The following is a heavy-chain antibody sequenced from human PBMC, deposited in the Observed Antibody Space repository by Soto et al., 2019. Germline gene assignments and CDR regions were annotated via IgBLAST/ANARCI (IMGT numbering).Heavy chain of an antibody. D-gene: IGHD3-3*01. CDR2: ISYDGSTQ. J-gene: IGHJ4*02. CDR3: AKDLWRGYYGPLDY. V-gene: IGHV3-30*18. CDR1: GFTFSDYG. Sequence: QVQLVESGGGVVQPGRSLRLSCAASGFTFSDYGMHWVRQAPGKGLEWVAVISYDGSTQYYADSGKGRFTISRDNSKNTLYLQMNSLRPEDTAVYYCAKDLWRGYYGPLDYWGQGTLVTVSS.